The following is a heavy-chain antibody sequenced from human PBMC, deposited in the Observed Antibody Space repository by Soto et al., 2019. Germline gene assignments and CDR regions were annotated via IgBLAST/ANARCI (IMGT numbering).Heavy chain of an antibody. V-gene: IGHV4-39*07. Sequence: PSETLSLTCTVSGGSISSSSYYWGWIRQPPGKGLEWIGSIYYSGSTYYNPSLKSRVTISVDTSKNQFSLKLSSVTAADTAVYYCARVSAGWHLTSYYFDYWGQGTLVTVSS. CDR3: ARVSAGWHLTSYYFDY. D-gene: IGHD2-15*01. CDR1: GGSISSSSYY. CDR2: IYYSGST. J-gene: IGHJ4*02.